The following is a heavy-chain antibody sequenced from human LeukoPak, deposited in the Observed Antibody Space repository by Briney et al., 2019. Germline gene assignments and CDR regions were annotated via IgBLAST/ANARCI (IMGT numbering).Heavy chain of an antibody. CDR1: GGSFSGYY. Sequence: SETLSLTCAVYGGSFSGYYWSWIRQPPGKGLEWIGEINHSGSTNYNPSLKSRVTISVDTSKNQFSLKLSSVTAADTAVYYCARVGGYSYGSDYWGQGTLATVSS. CDR2: INHSGST. V-gene: IGHV4-34*01. D-gene: IGHD5-18*01. CDR3: ARVGGYSYGSDY. J-gene: IGHJ4*02.